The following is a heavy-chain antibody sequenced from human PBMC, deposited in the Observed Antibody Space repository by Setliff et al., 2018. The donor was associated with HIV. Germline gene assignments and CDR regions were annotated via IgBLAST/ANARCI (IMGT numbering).Heavy chain of an antibody. V-gene: IGHV1-2*02. D-gene: IGHD2-15*01. Sequence: ASVKVSCKASGYTFTDYYMHWVRQAPGQGLEWMGWINLNSGDTNYAEKFQGRVTMTRKTSVSTAYMQLSRLRYDDTAVYYCARGVVARKEYYYYYMDVWGKGTTVTVSS. CDR1: GYTFTDYY. CDR2: INLNSGDT. CDR3: ARGVVARKEYYYYYMDV. J-gene: IGHJ6*03.